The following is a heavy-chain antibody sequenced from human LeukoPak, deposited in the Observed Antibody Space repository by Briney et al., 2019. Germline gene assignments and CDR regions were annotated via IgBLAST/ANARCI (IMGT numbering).Heavy chain of an antibody. J-gene: IGHJ3*02. D-gene: IGHD3-10*02. CDR3: AKKSQSHGRGAFDI. V-gene: IGHV3-23*01. CDR2: ITFSGDTT. Sequence: GGSLRLSFAASGFNFNNYHMTWVRQAPGEGLEWVSIITFSGDTTYYADSVKGRFTISRDNSKNTLYLQMNSLRAEDTAVYYCAKKSQSHGRGAFDIWRQGTMVTVSS. CDR1: GFNFNNYH.